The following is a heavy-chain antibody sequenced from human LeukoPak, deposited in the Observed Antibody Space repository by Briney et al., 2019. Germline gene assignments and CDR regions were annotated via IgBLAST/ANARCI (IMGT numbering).Heavy chain of an antibody. CDR2: IYSGGTT. CDR1: GFTVSTNY. CDR3: ARTFLSGDGYKVGYFDY. D-gene: IGHD5-24*01. V-gene: IGHV3-53*01. Sequence: GGSLRLSYAASGFTVSTNYMGWVRQAPGKGLEWVSLIYSGGTTYYADSVKGRFTISRDNSKNTLYLQMNSLTAEDTAVYYCARTFLSGDGYKVGYFDYWGQGTLVTVSS. J-gene: IGHJ4*02.